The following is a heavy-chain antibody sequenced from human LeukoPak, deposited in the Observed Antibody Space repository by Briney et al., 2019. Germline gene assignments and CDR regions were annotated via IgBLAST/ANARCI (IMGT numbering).Heavy chain of an antibody. CDR2: IKQDGSDK. D-gene: IGHD3-16*01. Sequence: SGDSLRLSCAASGFTFTKYWMTWVRQAPGKGLEWVGNIKQDGSDKNYMDSVKGRFTISRDNTKNSVYLQMSSLRAEDTAVYYCARARGTKNYYYYYMDVWGKGTTVTVSS. CDR1: GFTFTKYW. CDR3: ARARGTKNYYYYYMDV. J-gene: IGHJ6*03. V-gene: IGHV3-7*01.